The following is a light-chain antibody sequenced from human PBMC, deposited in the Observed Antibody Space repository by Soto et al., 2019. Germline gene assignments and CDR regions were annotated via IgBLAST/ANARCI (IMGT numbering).Light chain of an antibody. CDR1: QDISNY. Sequence: DIQMTQYPSSLSASVGDRVTITCKASQDISNYLAWYQQIPGKVPKLLISAASTLQSGVPSRFSGSGSGTDFTLTISSLQPEDVANYYCQKYTNVPTFGGGTKVEIK. CDR3: QKYTNVPT. J-gene: IGKJ4*01. CDR2: AAS. V-gene: IGKV1-27*01.